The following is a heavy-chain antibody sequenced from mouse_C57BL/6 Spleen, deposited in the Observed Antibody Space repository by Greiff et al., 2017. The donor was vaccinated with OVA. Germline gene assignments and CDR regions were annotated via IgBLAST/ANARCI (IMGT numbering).Heavy chain of an antibody. V-gene: IGHV1-81*01. Sequence: VQLVESGAELARPGASVKLSCKASGYTFTSYGISWVKQRTGQGLEWIGEIYPRSGNTYYNEKFKGKATLTADKSSSTAYMELRSLTSEDAAVYFCARDYNSSMDYWGQGTSVTVSS. CDR1: GYTFTSYG. D-gene: IGHD1-3*01. J-gene: IGHJ4*01. CDR2: IYPRSGNT. CDR3: ARDYNSSMDY.